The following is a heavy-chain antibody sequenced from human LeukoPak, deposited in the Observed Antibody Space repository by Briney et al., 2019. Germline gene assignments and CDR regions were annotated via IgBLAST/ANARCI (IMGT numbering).Heavy chain of an antibody. CDR3: ARPAAGFYAWFDP. CDR1: GFTVDSNY. D-gene: IGHD5/OR15-5a*01. V-gene: IGHV3-53*01. J-gene: IGHJ5*02. CDR2: IYTGGNT. Sequence: PGGSLRLSCAASGFTVDSNYLSWVRQAPGKGLEWVSTIYTGGNTYYAASVKGRFTISRDFSKNTVFLHMNSLRAEDTAMYYCARPAAGFYAWFDPWGQGTLVTVSS.